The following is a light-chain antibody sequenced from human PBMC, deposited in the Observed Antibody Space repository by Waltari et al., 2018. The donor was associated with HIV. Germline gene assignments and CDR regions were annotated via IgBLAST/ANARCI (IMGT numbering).Light chain of an antibody. V-gene: IGKV1-39*01. CDR3: QQSYTSSYT. J-gene: IGKJ2*01. Sequence: DMQMTQSPSSLSASVGDRVTVTCRASQSIGDHLKWLQQRPGKAPTLLIFGASSLHSGVPTRFSGSGSGTDFTLTIHSLQPEDFATYWCQQSYTSSYTLGQGTRLEIK. CDR2: GAS. CDR1: QSIGDH.